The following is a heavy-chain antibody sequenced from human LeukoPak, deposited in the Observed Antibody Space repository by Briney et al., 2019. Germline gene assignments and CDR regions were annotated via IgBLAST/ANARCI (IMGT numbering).Heavy chain of an antibody. Sequence: SETLSLTCAVYGGSFSGYYWSWIRQPPGKGLEWIGEINHSGSTNYNPSLKSRVTISVDTSKNQFSLKLRSVTAADTAVYYCARVQDYDILTGIPPYYLDYWGQGTLVTVSS. CDR3: ARVQDYDILTGIPPYYLDY. CDR1: GGSFSGYY. V-gene: IGHV4-34*01. D-gene: IGHD3-9*01. CDR2: INHSGST. J-gene: IGHJ4*02.